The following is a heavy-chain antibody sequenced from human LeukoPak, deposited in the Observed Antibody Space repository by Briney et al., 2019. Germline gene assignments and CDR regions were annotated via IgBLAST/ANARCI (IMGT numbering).Heavy chain of an antibody. J-gene: IGHJ4*02. V-gene: IGHV4-59*01. CDR2: IYYSGST. Sequence: SETLSLTCTVSGGSISSYYWSWIRQPPGKGLEWIGYIYYSGSTNYNPSLKSRVTISVDTSKNQFSLKLSSVTAADTAVCYCARVSAGGDFDYWGQGTLVTVSS. CDR3: ARVSAGGDFDY. D-gene: IGHD1-26*01. CDR1: GGSISSYY.